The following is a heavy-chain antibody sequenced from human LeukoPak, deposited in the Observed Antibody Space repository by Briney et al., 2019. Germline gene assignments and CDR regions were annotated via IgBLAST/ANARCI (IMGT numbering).Heavy chain of an antibody. J-gene: IGHJ3*02. CDR2: ISYDGKRK. V-gene: IGHV3-30*03. CDR1: GLTFNNYD. CDR3: PYYFGSRDNDGAFDM. Sequence: GGSLRLSCAASGLTFNNYDMHWVRQAPGKGLEWVAFISYDGKRKYYEDSVKGRFTISRHISKHTLSLQMNSLSDEDTAVYCCPYYFGSRDNDGAFDMWGQGTLVVVSA. D-gene: IGHD3-10*01.